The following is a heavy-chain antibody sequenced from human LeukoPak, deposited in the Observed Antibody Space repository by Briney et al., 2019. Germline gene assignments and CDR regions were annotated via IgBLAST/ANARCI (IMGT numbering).Heavy chain of an antibody. Sequence: GGSLRLSCAASGFTFNTYTMNWVRQAPGKGLEWVSSITASSTAIYSADSVKGRFTISRVNAKNFLYLQMNSLRAEDTAVYYCARTYYDILTGYNPYFDYWGQGTLVTVSS. J-gene: IGHJ4*02. CDR2: ITASSTAI. D-gene: IGHD3-9*01. CDR3: ARTYYDILTGYNPYFDY. V-gene: IGHV3-21*01. CDR1: GFTFNTYT.